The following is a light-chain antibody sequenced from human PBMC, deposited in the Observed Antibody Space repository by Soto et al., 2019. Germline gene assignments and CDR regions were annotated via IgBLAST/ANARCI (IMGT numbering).Light chain of an antibody. V-gene: IGKV3-20*01. CDR2: GAS. CDR3: QQYSSYSPYT. CDR1: QSVSSSY. J-gene: IGKJ2*01. Sequence: EIVLTQFPGTLSLSPGERATLSCRASQSVSSSYLAWYQQKPGQAPRLLIYGASSRATGIPDRFTGSGSGTDFTLTISRLEPEDFAVYYCQQYSSYSPYTFGQGTKLEIK.